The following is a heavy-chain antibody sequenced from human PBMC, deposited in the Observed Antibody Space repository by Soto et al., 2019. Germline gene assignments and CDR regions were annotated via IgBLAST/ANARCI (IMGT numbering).Heavy chain of an antibody. V-gene: IGHV1-69*02. CDR2: IIPILGIA. CDR1: GGTFSSYT. CDR3: ASVLNRPGAGYYYGMDV. J-gene: IGHJ6*02. D-gene: IGHD2-8*02. Sequence: QVQLVQSGAEVKKPGSSVKVSCKASGGTFSSYTISWVRQAPGQGLEWMGRIIPILGIANYAQKFQGRVTITADKSTRTAYKELSSLRSEDTAVDYCASVLNRPGAGYYYGMDVWGQGTTVTVSS.